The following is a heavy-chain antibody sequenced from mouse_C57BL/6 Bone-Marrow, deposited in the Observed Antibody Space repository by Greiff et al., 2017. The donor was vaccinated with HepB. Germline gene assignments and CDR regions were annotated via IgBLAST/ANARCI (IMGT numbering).Heavy chain of an antibody. J-gene: IGHJ3*01. CDR2: ISNGGGST. D-gene: IGHD1-1*01. V-gene: IGHV5-12*01. CDR1: GFTFSDYY. Sequence: EVKVVESGGGLVQPGGSLKLSCAASGFTFSDYYMYWVRQTPEKRLEWVAYISNGGGSTYYPDTVKGRFTISRDNAKNTLYLQMSRLKSEDTAMYYCARGNYGSSPWFAYWGQGTLVTVSA. CDR3: ARGNYGSSPWFAY.